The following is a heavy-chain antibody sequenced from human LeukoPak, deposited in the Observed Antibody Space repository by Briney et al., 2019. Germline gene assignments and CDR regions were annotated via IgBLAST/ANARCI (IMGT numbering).Heavy chain of an antibody. CDR1: GFIFSNYA. Sequence: PGGSLRLSCAASGFIFSNYAMHWVRQAPGKGLEWAAVISSDGKTQYYADSVKGRFTISRDNSKNTLYLQMNSPTADDTAIYYCARRRIVGSTDDAFDIWGQGTMVTLSS. J-gene: IGHJ3*02. D-gene: IGHD1-26*01. V-gene: IGHV3-30*04. CDR3: ARRRIVGSTDDAFDI. CDR2: ISSDGKTQ.